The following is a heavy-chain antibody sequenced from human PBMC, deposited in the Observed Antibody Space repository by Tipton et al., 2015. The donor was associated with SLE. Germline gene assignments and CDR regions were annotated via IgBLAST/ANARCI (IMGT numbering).Heavy chain of an antibody. CDR1: GGSISSSNW. D-gene: IGHD2-15*01. Sequence: TLSLTCAVSGGSISSSNWWSWVRQPPGKGLEWIGEIYHSGSTYYNPSLKSRVTISVDTSKNQFSLKLSSVTAADTAVYYCATPSTTLGGSGWHWGQGTLVTVSS. J-gene: IGHJ4*02. CDR2: IYHSGST. V-gene: IGHV4-4*02. CDR3: ATPSTTLGGSGWH.